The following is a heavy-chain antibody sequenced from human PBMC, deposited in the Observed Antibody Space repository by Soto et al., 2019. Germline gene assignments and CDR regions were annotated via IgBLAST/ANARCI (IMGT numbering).Heavy chain of an antibody. Sequence: TLSLTCTVSGGSISSGGYYWSWIRQHPGKGLEWIGYIYYSGSTYYNPSLKSRVTISVDTSKNQFSLKLSSVTAADTAVYYCARVATVTTRWFDPWGQGTLVTVSS. CDR3: ARVATVTTRWFDP. D-gene: IGHD4-4*01. V-gene: IGHV4-31*03. CDR1: GGSISSGGYY. J-gene: IGHJ5*02. CDR2: IYYSGST.